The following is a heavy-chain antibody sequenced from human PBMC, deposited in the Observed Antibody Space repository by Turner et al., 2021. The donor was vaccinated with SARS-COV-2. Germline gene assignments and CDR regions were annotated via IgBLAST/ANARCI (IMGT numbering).Heavy chain of an antibody. CDR3: ATGVAVTGTPSAYYYYYGMDV. CDR2: YDPEDGET. D-gene: IGHD6-19*01. V-gene: IGHV1-24*01. Sequence: QVQLVQSGAEVKKPGASVKVSCKVSGYTLTELPMHWVRQAPGKGLELMGGYDPEDGETNYAQKFQGRVTMTEDTSTDTAYMELSSLRSEDTAVYYCATGVAVTGTPSAYYYYYGMDVWGQGTTVTVSS. J-gene: IGHJ6*02. CDR1: GYTLTELP.